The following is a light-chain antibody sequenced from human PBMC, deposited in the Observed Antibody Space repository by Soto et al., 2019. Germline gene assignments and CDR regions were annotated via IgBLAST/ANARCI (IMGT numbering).Light chain of an antibody. Sequence: QSVLTQPASVSGSPGQSITISCTGTSSDGGGYNYVSWYQQHPGKAPKLMIYEVSNRPSGVSNRFSGSKSGNTASLTISGLQAEDEADYYCSSYTSSSTLVFGGGSKGTVL. CDR1: SSDGGGYNY. V-gene: IGLV2-14*01. CDR3: SSYTSSSTLV. CDR2: EVS. J-gene: IGLJ2*01.